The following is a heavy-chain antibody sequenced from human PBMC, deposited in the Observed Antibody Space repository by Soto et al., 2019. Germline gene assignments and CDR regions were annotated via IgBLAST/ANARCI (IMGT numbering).Heavy chain of an antibody. CDR3: AKDIARYQLVLITEGMDV. Sequence: EVQLVESGGGLVQPGRSQRLSCAASGFSFEDYGMHWVLQAPGKGLEWVSSISWNSRNIAYADSVKGRFTVSRDNAKNSLYLQMNSLRPEDTALYYCAKDIARYQLVLITEGMDVWGQGTTVTVSS. CDR2: ISWNSRNI. D-gene: IGHD3-10*01. J-gene: IGHJ6*02. V-gene: IGHV3-9*01. CDR1: GFSFEDYG.